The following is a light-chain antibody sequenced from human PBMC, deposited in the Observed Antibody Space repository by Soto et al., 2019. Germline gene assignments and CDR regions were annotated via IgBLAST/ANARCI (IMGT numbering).Light chain of an antibody. CDR1: QSIRRW. CDR3: QQYNSYSPAT. J-gene: IGKJ1*01. Sequence: DIQMTQSPSMLSASVGDRVTIARRASQSIRRWLAWYQQEPGKAPKLLIFDASTLESGVPSRFSGRGSETEFTLTISSLQPDDFANYYCQQYNSYSPATLGQGTKVDIK. V-gene: IGKV1-5*01. CDR2: DAS.